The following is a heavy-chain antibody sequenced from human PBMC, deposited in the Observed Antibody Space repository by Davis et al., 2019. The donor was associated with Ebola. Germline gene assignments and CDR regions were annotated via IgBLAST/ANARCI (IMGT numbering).Heavy chain of an antibody. CDR1: GGSFRGYY. V-gene: IGHV4-34*01. CDR3: ARFRRTFYYYYGMDV. J-gene: IGHJ6*02. D-gene: IGHD1/OR15-1a*01. Sequence: SQTLSLTCAVYGGSFRGYYWSWIRQPPGKGLEWIGEINHSGSTNYNPSLKSRVTISVDTSKNQFSLKLSSVTAADTAVYYCARFRRTFYYYYGMDVWGQGTTVTVSS. CDR2: INHSGST.